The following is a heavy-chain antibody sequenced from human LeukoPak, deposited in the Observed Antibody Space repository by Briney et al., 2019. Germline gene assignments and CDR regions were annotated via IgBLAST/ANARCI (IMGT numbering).Heavy chain of an antibody. J-gene: IGHJ1*01. CDR3: ARDTYCSGGSCYFQH. CDR2: IYYSGST. Sequence: PSETLSLTCTVSGGSISSSSYYWGWIRQPPGEGLEWIGSIYYSGSTYYSPSLKSRVTISVDTSKNQFSLKLSSVTAADTAVYYCARDTYCSGGSCYFQHWGQGTLVTVSS. V-gene: IGHV4-39*07. CDR1: GGSISSSSYY. D-gene: IGHD2-15*01.